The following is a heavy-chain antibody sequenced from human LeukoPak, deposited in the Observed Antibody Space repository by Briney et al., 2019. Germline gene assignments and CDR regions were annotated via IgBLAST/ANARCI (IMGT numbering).Heavy chain of an antibody. J-gene: IGHJ4*02. D-gene: IGHD2-21*01. CDR1: GFTLSDHW. CDR2: ISPDGSFK. V-gene: IGHV3-7*04. CDR3: VRVIVVVRTKFDYFDY. Sequence: GGSLRLSCAASGFTLSDHWMRWVRHLPGEGLEWVANISPDGSFKFYVDSVKGRFTVSRDNAKNSLYLQMNSLRAEDTAMYYCVRVIVVVRTKFDYFDYWGQGTLVTVSS.